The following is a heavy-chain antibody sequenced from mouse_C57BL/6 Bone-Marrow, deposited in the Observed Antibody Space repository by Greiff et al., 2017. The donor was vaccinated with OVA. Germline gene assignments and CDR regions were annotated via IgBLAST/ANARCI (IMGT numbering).Heavy chain of an antibody. CDR1: GYTFTDYY. CDR3: ARHDDY. Sequence: VQLQQSGPELVNPGASVKISCKASGYTFTDYYMNWVKQSHGKSLEWIGDINPNNGGTSYNQKFKGKATLTVDKSSSTAYMELRSLTSEDSAVYYCARHDDYWGQGTTLTVSS. J-gene: IGHJ2*01. CDR2: INPNNGGT. V-gene: IGHV1-26*01. D-gene: IGHD2-12*01.